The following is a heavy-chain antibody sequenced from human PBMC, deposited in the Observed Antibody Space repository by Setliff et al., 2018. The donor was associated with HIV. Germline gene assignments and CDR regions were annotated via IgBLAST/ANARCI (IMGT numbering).Heavy chain of an antibody. V-gene: IGHV1-18*04. CDR1: GYTFSDYY. CDR3: ARDRIPSKWLLESDY. CDR2: ISPYNGNT. D-gene: IGHD3-22*01. J-gene: IGHJ4*02. Sequence: GASVKVSCKASGYTFSDYYMHWVQQAPGKGLEWMGWISPYNGNTNYAPELHGRVTMTTDTSTSTASLELRSLRSDDTAVYYCARDRIPSKWLLESDYWGQGTLVTVSS.